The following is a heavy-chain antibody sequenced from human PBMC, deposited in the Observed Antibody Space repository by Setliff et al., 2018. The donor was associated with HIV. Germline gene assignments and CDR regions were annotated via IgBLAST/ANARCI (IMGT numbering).Heavy chain of an antibody. CDR3: AREPAAGAYYFDY. Sequence: SETLSLTCSVSGGSISSGTDFWSWIRQPAGKGLEWIGRIYTSGSTKYSPSLDSRVTISVDTSKNQFSLNLRSVTAADTAVYYCAREPAAGAYYFDYWGQGTLVTVSS. CDR1: GGSISSGTDF. J-gene: IGHJ4*02. CDR2: IYTSGST. D-gene: IGHD6-13*01. V-gene: IGHV4-61*02.